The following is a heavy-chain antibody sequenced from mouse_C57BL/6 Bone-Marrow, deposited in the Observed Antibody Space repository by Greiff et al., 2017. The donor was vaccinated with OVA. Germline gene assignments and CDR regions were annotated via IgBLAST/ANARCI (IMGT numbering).Heavy chain of an antibody. D-gene: IGHD1-1*01. CDR1: GYTFTSYW. V-gene: IGHV1-50*01. J-gene: IGHJ1*03. Sequence: QVQLQQSGAELVKPGASVKLSCRASGYTFTSYWLQWLKQRPGQGLGWIGEIDPSDSSTTYNPKVKGKATLTVDTSSSTAYMQLSSLTSEDSAVYYCARDYYGSTWYFDVWGTGTTVTVPP. CDR2: IDPSDSST. CDR3: ARDYYGSTWYFDV.